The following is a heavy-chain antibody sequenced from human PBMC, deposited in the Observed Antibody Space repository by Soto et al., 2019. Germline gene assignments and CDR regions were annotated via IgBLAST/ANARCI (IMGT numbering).Heavy chain of an antibody. Sequence: SETLSLTCAVYGGSFSGSYWNWIRQPPGKGLEWTGEINHSGSTNYTSSLKSRVTISVDTSRNQFSLNLTSVTAADTAVYYCASPKVTGRWYYGMDVWAQGTTVPVSS. CDR3: ASPKVTGRWYYGMDV. J-gene: IGHJ6*02. D-gene: IGHD2-15*01. CDR1: GGSFSGSY. CDR2: INHSGST. V-gene: IGHV4-34*01.